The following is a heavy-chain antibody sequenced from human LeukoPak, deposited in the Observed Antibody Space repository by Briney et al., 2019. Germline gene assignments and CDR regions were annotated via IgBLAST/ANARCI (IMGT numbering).Heavy chain of an antibody. CDR1: GESFSGYY. V-gene: IGHV4-34*01. Sequence: SETLSLTCAVYGESFSGYYWSWIRQPPGKGLEWIGEINHSGSINYNPYLKSRATVSVYTSKNQFSLKLSSVTAADTAVYYCASSYYYGSGSYRPFYFDYWGQGTLVTVSS. CDR3: ASSYYYGSGSYRPFYFDY. CDR2: INHSGSI. J-gene: IGHJ4*02. D-gene: IGHD3-10*01.